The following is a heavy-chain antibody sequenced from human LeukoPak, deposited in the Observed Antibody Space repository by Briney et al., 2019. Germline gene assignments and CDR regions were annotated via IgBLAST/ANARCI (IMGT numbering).Heavy chain of an antibody. D-gene: IGHD3-9*01. CDR1: GGSISSSNW. Sequence: SGTLSLTCAVSGGSISSSNWWSWVRQPPGKGLEWIGEIYHSGSTNYNPSLKSRVTISVDKSKNQFSLKLSSVAAADAAVYYCARAPRVLRYFDWLLYSGGFDCWGQGTLVTVSS. J-gene: IGHJ4*02. CDR3: ARAPRVLRYFDWLLYSGGFDC. V-gene: IGHV4-4*02. CDR2: IYHSGST.